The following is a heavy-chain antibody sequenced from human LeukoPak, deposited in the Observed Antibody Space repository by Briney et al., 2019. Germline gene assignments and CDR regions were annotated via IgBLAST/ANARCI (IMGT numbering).Heavy chain of an antibody. D-gene: IGHD2-2*01. CDR1: GGSISSSNW. V-gene: IGHV4-4*02. J-gene: IGHJ4*02. CDR2: IYRSGST. Sequence: PSGTLSLTCAVSGGSISSSNWWSWVRQPPGKGLEWIGEIYRSGSTNYNPSLKSRVTISVDKSKNQFSLKLSSVTAADTAVYYCARVIVVVPAAWYFDYWGREPWSPSPQ. CDR3: ARVIVVVPAAWYFDY.